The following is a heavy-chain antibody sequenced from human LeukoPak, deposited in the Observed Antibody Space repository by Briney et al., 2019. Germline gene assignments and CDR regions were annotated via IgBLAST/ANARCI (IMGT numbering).Heavy chain of an antibody. CDR2: IYYSGST. CDR1: GGSISSSSYY. V-gene: IGHV4-61*01. CDR3: ARDGGNGFDY. D-gene: IGHD4-23*01. J-gene: IGHJ4*02. Sequence: SETLSLTCTVSGGSISSSSYYWGWIRQPPGKGLEWIGYIYYSGSTYYNPSLKSRVTISVDTSKNQFSLKLSSVTAADTAVYYCARDGGNGFDYWGQGTLVTVSS.